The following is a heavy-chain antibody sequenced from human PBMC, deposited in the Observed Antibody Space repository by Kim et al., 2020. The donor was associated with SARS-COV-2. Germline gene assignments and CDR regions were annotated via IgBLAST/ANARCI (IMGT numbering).Heavy chain of an antibody. CDR1: GFTFNAYA. CDR2: VSYDGTKT. CDR3: SKDERFLEWSPHYFDY. Sequence: GGSLRLSCATSGFTFNAYATHWVRQAPGKGLEWVAVVSYDGTKTHYADSVKGRFTISRDNSKDTLYLQMNSLRTEDTAVYYCSKDERFLEWSPHYFDYWGQGTLVTVSS. D-gene: IGHD3-3*01. V-gene: IGHV3-30*18. J-gene: IGHJ4*02.